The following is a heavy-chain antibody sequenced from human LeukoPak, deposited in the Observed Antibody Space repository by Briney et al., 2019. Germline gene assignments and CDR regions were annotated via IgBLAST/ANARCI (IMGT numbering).Heavy chain of an antibody. J-gene: IGHJ5*02. Sequence: PGGSLRLSCAASGFTFSSYAMHWVRQAPGKGLEYVSAISSNGGSTYYANSVKGRFTISRDNSKNTLYLQMGRLRAEDMAVYYCASGRSGFLEGNWFDPWGQGTLVTVSS. V-gene: IGHV3-64*01. D-gene: IGHD3-3*01. CDR3: ASGRSGFLEGNWFDP. CDR1: GFTFSSYA. CDR2: ISSNGGST.